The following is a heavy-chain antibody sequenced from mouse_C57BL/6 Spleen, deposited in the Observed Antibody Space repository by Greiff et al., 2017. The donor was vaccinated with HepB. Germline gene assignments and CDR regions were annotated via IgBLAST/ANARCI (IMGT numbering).Heavy chain of an antibody. Sequence: GGGLVQPKGSLKLSCAASGFTFITYAMHWVRQAPGKGLEWVARIRSKCSNYATYYADSVKDRFTISRDDSQSMLYLQMNNLKTEDTAMYYCVRDGYDESFAYWGQGTLVTVSA. V-gene: IGHV10-3*01. J-gene: IGHJ3*01. CDR1: GFTFITYA. D-gene: IGHD2-2*01. CDR2: IRSKCSNYAT. CDR3: VRDGYDESFAY.